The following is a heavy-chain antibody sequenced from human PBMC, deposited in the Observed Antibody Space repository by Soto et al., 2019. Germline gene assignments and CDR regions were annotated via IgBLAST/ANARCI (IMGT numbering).Heavy chain of an antibody. J-gene: IGHJ4*02. CDR2: ISSSSSTI. CDR3: ARAKTGQNNPYDSSGYHCDY. V-gene: IGHV3-48*01. Sequence: EVQLVESGGGLVQPGGSLRLSCAASGFTFNSYNMNWVRQVPGKGLEWVSYISSSSSTIHYADSVKGRFTISRDNAKNSLYLQMNSLRAEDTAVYYCARAKTGQNNPYDSSGYHCDYWGQGTLVTVSS. D-gene: IGHD3-22*01. CDR1: GFTFNSYN.